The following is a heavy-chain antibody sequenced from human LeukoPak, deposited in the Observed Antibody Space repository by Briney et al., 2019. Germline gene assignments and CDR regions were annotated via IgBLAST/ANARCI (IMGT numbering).Heavy chain of an antibody. J-gene: IGHJ4*02. D-gene: IGHD5-12*01. CDR1: GFTFSSYA. Sequence: GRSLRLSCAASGFTFSSYAMHWVRQAPGKGLEWVAVISYDGSNKYYADSVKGRFTISRDNAKNPLYLQMNSLRAGDTAVYYCATYSGYDRIFDYWGQGTLVTVSS. V-gene: IGHV3-30-3*01. CDR3: ATYSGYDRIFDY. CDR2: ISYDGSNK.